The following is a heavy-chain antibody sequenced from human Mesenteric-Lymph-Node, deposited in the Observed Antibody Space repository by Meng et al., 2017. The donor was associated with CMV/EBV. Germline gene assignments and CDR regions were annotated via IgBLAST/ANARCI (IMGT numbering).Heavy chain of an antibody. Sequence: SVTVSCKASGGTFSNYAITWVRQAPGQGLEWMGGVTPMFGTVNYAQKFQGRVTITADESTSTAFMDLSSLRSEDTAVYYCGASLNYYGSGSYYFPLDYWGQGTLVTVSS. J-gene: IGHJ4*01. CDR3: GASLNYYGSGSYYFPLDY. D-gene: IGHD3-10*01. CDR1: GGTFSNYA. CDR2: VTPMFGTV. V-gene: IGHV1-69*13.